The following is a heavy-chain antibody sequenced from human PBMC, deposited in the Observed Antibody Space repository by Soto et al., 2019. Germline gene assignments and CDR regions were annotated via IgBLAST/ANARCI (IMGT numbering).Heavy chain of an antibody. D-gene: IGHD3-3*01. J-gene: IGHJ4*02. V-gene: IGHV3-7*01. Sequence: GGSLRLSCEASGFTLSSYWMSWIRQAPGKGLEWVANTRQDGGQSYLVDSVQGRFTISRDNAKNSVYLQMNSLRAEDTAVYYCATRHFPITIFGVVIIESYFDYWGQGTLVTVSS. CDR1: GFTLSSYW. CDR3: ATRHFPITIFGVVIIESYFDY. CDR2: TRQDGGQS.